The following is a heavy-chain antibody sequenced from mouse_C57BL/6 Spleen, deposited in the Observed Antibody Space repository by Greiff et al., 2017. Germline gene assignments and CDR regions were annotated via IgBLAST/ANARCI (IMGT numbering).Heavy chain of an antibody. D-gene: IGHD2-4*01. CDR1: GFNIKDYY. CDR3: ARWDYDYDWFAY. V-gene: IGHV14-2*01. J-gene: IGHJ3*01. Sequence: EVQLQQSGAELVKPGASVKLSCTASGFNIKDYYMHWVKQRTEQGLEWIGRIDPEDGETKYAPKFKGKATITADTSSNTAYLQLSSLTSEATAVYYCARWDYDYDWFAYWGQGTLVTVSA. CDR2: IDPEDGET.